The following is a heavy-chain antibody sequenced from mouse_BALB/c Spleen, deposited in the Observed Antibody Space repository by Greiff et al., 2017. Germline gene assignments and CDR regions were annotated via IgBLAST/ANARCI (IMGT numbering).Heavy chain of an antibody. Sequence: DVKLVESGGGLVKPGGSLKLSCAASGFTFSSYAMSWVRQTPEKRLEWVASISSGGSTYYPDSVKGRFTISRDNARNTLYLQMSSLKSEDTAMYYCACSYGNYAMDYWGQGTSVTVSS. V-gene: IGHV5-6-5*01. J-gene: IGHJ4*01. CDR2: ISSGGST. D-gene: IGHD2-1*01. CDR1: GFTFSSYA. CDR3: ACSYGNYAMDY.